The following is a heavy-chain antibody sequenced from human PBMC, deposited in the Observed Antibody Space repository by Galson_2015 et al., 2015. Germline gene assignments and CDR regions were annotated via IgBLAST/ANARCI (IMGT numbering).Heavy chain of an antibody. D-gene: IGHD3-22*01. J-gene: IGHJ4*02. CDR3: ARVLPDDSSGYYFDY. CDR2: IYSGGST. V-gene: IGHV3-66*01. Sequence: SLRLSCAASGFTVSSNYTTWVRQAPGKGLEWVSVIYSGGSTYYADSVKGRFTISRDNPKNTLYLQMNSLRVEDTAVYYCARVLPDDSSGYYFDYWGQGTLVAVS. CDR1: GFTVSSNY.